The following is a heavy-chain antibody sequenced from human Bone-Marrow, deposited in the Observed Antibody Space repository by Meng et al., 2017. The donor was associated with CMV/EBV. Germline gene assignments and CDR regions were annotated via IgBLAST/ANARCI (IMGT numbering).Heavy chain of an antibody. CDR1: GGSIGGSY. D-gene: IGHD3-22*01. Sequence: SQTLSLTCGVSGGSIGGSYWSWIRQPPGKGLEWVGSGYYSGNTYYNPSLKGRVTISVDTSKNQFSLELRSVTAADTAVYYCARDWVSYDSSGYALDSWGQGTVVTGSS. CDR3: ARDWVSYDSSGYALDS. V-gene: IGHV4-59*12. CDR2: GYYSGNT. J-gene: IGHJ3*02.